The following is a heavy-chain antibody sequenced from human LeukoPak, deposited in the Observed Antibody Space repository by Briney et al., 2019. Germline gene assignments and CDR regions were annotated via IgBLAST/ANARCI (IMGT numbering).Heavy chain of an antibody. CDR3: ASSSGWASYYYYYMDV. V-gene: IGHV3-66*02. CDR2: IYSGGST. D-gene: IGHD6-19*01. Sequence: GGSLRLSCAASGFTVSSNYMSWVRQAPGKGLEWVSVIYSGGSTYYADSVKGRFTISRDNSKNTLYLQMNSLRAEDTAVYYCASSSGWASYYYYYMDVWGKGTTVTVSS. CDR1: GFTVSSNY. J-gene: IGHJ6*03.